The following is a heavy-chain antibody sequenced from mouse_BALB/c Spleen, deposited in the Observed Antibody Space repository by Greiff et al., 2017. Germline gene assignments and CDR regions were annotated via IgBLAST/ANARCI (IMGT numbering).Heavy chain of an antibody. CDR3: ARYGPHVGAMDY. D-gene: IGHD1-1*02. J-gene: IGHJ4*01. CDR2: ISYSGST. Sequence: EVQLVESGPGLVKPSQSLSLTCTVTGYSITSDYAWNWIRQFPGNKLEWMGYISYSGSTSYNPSLKSRISITRDTSKNQFFLQLNSVTTEDTATYYCARYGPHVGAMDYWGQGTSVTVSS. CDR1: GYSITSDYA. V-gene: IGHV3-2*02.